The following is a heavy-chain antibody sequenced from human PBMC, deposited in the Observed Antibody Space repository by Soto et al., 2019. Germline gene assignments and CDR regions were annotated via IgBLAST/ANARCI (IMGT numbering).Heavy chain of an antibody. D-gene: IGHD4-4*01. Sequence: ASVKVSCKTSGYTFTGYYMHWVRQAPGQGLEWMGWINPNSGGTNYAQKFQGRVTMTRDTSISTAYMELSRLRSDDTAVYYCARQAYSNYIPYDYWGQGTLVTSPQ. J-gene: IGHJ4*02. V-gene: IGHV1-2*02. CDR2: INPNSGGT. CDR1: GYTFTGYY. CDR3: ARQAYSNYIPYDY.